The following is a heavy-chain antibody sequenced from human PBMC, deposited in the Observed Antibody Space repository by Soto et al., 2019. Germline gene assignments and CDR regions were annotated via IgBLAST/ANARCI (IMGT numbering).Heavy chain of an antibody. CDR2: IYYGGGT. CDR3: ASNLYISPPVPYYFDS. CDR1: GGSVSSGSYY. J-gene: IGHJ4*02. Sequence: PSENLSLTCTVSGGSVSSGSYYWSWIRQPPGKGLEWIGYIYYGGGTYYNPSLESRITISVDASSNRFSLDPTSVSSADTAIYYCASNLYISPPVPYYFDSWCRGVLVTVSS. D-gene: IGHD2-21*01. V-gene: IGHV4-61*01.